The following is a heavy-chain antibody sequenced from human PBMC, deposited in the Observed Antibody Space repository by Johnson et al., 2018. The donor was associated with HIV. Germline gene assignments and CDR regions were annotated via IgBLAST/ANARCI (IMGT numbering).Heavy chain of an antibody. J-gene: IGHJ3*02. D-gene: IGHD3-22*01. CDR1: GFTFSSYA. CDR2: ISYDGSNK. CDR3: ASCESDSGGGGAFDI. Sequence: QMLLVESGGGVVQPGRSLRLSCAASGFTFSSYAMHWVRQAPGKGLEWVAVISYDGSNKYYADSVKGRFTISRDNSKNTLYLQMNSLRAEDTAVYYCASCESDSGGGGAFDIWGQGTSVTVSS. V-gene: IGHV3-30-3*01.